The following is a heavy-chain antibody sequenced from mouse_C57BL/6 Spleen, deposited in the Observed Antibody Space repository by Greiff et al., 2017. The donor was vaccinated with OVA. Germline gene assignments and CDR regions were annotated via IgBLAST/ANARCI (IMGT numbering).Heavy chain of an antibody. D-gene: IGHD2-1*01. CDR1: GYTFTSYW. CDR3: ARLEGNYVRAMDY. CDR2: IDPSDSYT. J-gene: IGHJ4*01. Sequence: QVQLQQPGAELVRPGTSVKLSCKASGYTFTSYWMHWVKQRPGQGLEWIGVIDPSDSYTKYNQKFKGKATLTVDTSSSTAYMQLSSLTSEDSAVYYCARLEGNYVRAMDYWGQGTSVTVSS. V-gene: IGHV1-59*01.